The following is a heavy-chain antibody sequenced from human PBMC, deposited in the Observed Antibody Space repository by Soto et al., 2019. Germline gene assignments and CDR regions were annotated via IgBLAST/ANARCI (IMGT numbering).Heavy chain of an antibody. CDR1: GFTFSSYS. Sequence: EGCLILSCTGSGFTFSSYSMNWVLQAPGKGLEWVSTIRTSVGDTYYAASVKGRVTISVDTSKNQFSLNLSSVTAADTAVYYCASHLRVEIRWYNWNSHNWFDPWGQGTMVTLSS. J-gene: IGHJ5*02. CDR3: ASHLRVEIRWYNWNSHNWFDP. D-gene: IGHD1-7*01. CDR2: IRTSVGDT. V-gene: IGHV3-23*01.